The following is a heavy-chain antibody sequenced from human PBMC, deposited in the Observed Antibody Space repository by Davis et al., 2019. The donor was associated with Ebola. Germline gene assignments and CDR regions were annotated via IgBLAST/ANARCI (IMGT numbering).Heavy chain of an antibody. CDR2: IYYSGNT. D-gene: IGHD1-1*01. CDR1: GGSLRSYY. V-gene: IGHV4-59*08. CDR3: ARATLEPYNWFDP. Sequence: SETLSLPCPVSGGSLRSYYRSWIRPPPGKGLEWVGFIYYSGNTNSNPSLKSRVTISVDTSKNQFSLKLSSVTAADTAVYYCARATLEPYNWFDPWGQGTLVTVSS. J-gene: IGHJ5*02.